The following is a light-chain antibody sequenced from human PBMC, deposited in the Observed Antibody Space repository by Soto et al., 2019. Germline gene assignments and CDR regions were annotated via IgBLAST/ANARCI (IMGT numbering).Light chain of an antibody. Sequence: DIVMTQSPLSLPVTPGEPDSISCRSSQSLLHSNGYNYLDWYRQKPVQSPQLLIYLGSNRGSGVPDRFRGSGSGLDFTLKLSRVEAEDVGVYYCMQALQTPLTFGGGTQVEIK. V-gene: IGKV2-28*01. CDR1: QSLLHSNGYNY. CDR2: LGS. J-gene: IGKJ4*01. CDR3: MQALQTPLT.